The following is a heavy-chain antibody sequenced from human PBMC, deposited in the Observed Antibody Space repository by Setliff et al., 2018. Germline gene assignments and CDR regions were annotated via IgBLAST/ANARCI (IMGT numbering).Heavy chain of an antibody. CDR1: GFTFSMYG. J-gene: IGHJ3*01. Sequence: GGSLRLSCAASGFTFSMYGMHWVRQAPGKGLEWVGRSKSKTAGGAIDYAAPVKGRFTISRDDSKNTLYLQMSSLKTEDTAMYYCTTDRAACSGSSCYNGFDVWGQGTMVTVSS. D-gene: IGHD2-2*02. V-gene: IGHV3-15*01. CDR3: TTDRAACSGSSCYNGFDV. CDR2: SKSKTAGGAI.